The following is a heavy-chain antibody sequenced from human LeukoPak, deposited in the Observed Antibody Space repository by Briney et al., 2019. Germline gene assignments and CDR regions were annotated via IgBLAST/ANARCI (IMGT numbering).Heavy chain of an antibody. CDR1: GFTFSSYW. Sequence: GSLRLSCAASGFTFSSYWMHWVRQAPGKGLVWVSRINTDGSSTSYADSVKGRFTISRDNAKNTLNLQMNSLRAEDTDVYYCARGKYYYGSGSYGYWFDPWGQGTLVTVSS. CDR3: ARGKYYYGSGSYGYWFDP. D-gene: IGHD3-10*01. V-gene: IGHV3-74*01. J-gene: IGHJ5*02. CDR2: INTDGSST.